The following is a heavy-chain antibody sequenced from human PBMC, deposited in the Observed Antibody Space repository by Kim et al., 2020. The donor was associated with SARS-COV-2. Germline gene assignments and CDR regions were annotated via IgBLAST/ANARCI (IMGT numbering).Heavy chain of an antibody. CDR2: ISSSSSYT. CDR3: ARDQYYYDSSGDYGMDV. V-gene: IGHV3-11*05. J-gene: IGHJ6*02. CDR1: GFTFSDYY. Sequence: GGSLRLSCAASGFTFSDYYMSWIRQAPGKGLEWVSYISSSSSYTNYADSVKSRFTISRDNAKNSLYLQMNSLRAEDTAVYYCARDQYYYDSSGDYGMDVWGQGTTVTVSS. D-gene: IGHD3-22*01.